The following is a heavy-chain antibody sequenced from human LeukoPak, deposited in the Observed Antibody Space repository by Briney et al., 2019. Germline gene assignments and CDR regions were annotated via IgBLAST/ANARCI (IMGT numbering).Heavy chain of an antibody. CDR3: ARGIAAVGDFDY. CDR1: RDSVSSNSAA. D-gene: IGHD6-13*01. CDR2: TYYRNKWHN. J-gene: IGHJ4*02. Sequence: SQSLSLTCAISRDSVSSNSAAWNWIRQSPSRGLEWMGRTYYRNKWHNDYAGSVKSRITINTNTTKHQVYLHVNSMTPDDMAGYYCARGIAAVGDFDYWRQETVVTVSS. V-gene: IGHV6-1*01.